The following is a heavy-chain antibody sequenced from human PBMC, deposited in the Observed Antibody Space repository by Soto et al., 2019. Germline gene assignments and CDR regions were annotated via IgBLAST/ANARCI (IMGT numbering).Heavy chain of an antibody. Sequence: PGGSLRLSCAASGFTFSSYGMHWVRQAPGKGLEWVAVIWYDGSNKYYADSVKGRFTISRDNSKNTLYLQMNSLRAEDTAVYYCAKPITSSGLGAYYYYGMDVWGQGTTVTVSS. CDR1: GFTFSSYG. J-gene: IGHJ6*02. V-gene: IGHV3-30*02. CDR3: AKPITSSGLGAYYYYGMDV. CDR2: IWYDGSNK. D-gene: IGHD6-19*01.